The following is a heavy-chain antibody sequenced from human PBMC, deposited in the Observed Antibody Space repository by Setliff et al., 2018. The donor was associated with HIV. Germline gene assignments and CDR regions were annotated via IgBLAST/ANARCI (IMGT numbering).Heavy chain of an antibody. D-gene: IGHD6-19*01. Sequence: GGSLRLSCAASGFTFEYAWISWVRQAPGKGLEWVGRIRSETSGGTRDYAAPVKGRFTVSRDDSTNSVFLQMKSPKTEDTAVYYCTTEVFRQWLVGDYWGQGTLVTVSS. CDR2: IRSETSGGTR. V-gene: IGHV3-15*01. J-gene: IGHJ4*02. CDR3: TTEVFRQWLVGDY. CDR1: GFTFEYAW.